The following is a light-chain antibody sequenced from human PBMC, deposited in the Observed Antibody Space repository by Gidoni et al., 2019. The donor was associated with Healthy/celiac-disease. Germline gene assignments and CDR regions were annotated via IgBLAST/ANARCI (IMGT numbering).Light chain of an antibody. CDR3: MQALQTPRT. Sequence: DIVMTQFPLSLPVTPGEPVSISCRSSQSLLHSNGYNYLDWYLQKPGQSPQLLIYLGSNRASGVPDGFSGSGSGTDFTLKISKVEAEDVGVYYCMQALQTPRTFGPGTKVDIK. CDR1: QSLLHSNGYNY. J-gene: IGKJ3*01. CDR2: LGS. V-gene: IGKV2-28*01.